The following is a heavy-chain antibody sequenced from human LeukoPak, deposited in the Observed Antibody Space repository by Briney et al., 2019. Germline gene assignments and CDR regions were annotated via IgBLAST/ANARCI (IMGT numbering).Heavy chain of an antibody. Sequence: PSETLSLTCGVYGGSFSNYYLRWVRQPPGKGLEWIGEITHHGGTNYNPSLKSRVTISVDTSKNQFSLRLSSVAAADTAVYYCAPIFGDYSDFDSWGQGTLVTVSS. V-gene: IGHV4-34*01. D-gene: IGHD4-17*01. CDR3: APIFGDYSDFDS. CDR2: ITHHGGT. J-gene: IGHJ4*02. CDR1: GGSFSNYY.